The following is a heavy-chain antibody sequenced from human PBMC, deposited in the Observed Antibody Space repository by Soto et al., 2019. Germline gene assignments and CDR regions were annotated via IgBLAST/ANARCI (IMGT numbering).Heavy chain of an antibody. CDR2: TYYNGDT. CDR1: GASINIDF. CDR3: ARGGGRFEQ. Sequence: QVQLQESGPGLVKPSETLSLTCSVSGASINIDFWSWIRQPPGKGLEWIGFTYYNGDTVYNPSLKGRASASVDTSKSQVSLRLNSVTAADTAVYYCARGGGRFEQWGQGTLVTVSS. D-gene: IGHD3-3*01. V-gene: IGHV4-59*01. J-gene: IGHJ4*02.